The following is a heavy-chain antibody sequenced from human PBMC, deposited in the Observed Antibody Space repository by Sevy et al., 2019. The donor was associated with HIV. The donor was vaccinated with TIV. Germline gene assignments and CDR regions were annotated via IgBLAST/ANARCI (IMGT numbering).Heavy chain of an antibody. V-gene: IGHV4-61*01. Sequence: SETLSLTCTVSGDSLSSGSYYWIWSRQPPGKGLEWIGYIFHSGHTNYNPSLKSRVTISVDMSKSQFSLELTSVTTADTAVYFCAGGYYDVLTPGSRFDPWGQGTLVTVSS. CDR3: AGGYYDVLTPGSRFDP. D-gene: IGHD3-9*01. J-gene: IGHJ5*02. CDR1: GDSLSSGSYY. CDR2: IFHSGHT.